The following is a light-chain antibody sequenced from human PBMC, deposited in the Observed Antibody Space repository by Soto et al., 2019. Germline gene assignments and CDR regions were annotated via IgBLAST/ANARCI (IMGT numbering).Light chain of an antibody. V-gene: IGKV1-13*02. CDR1: QGISSA. CDR2: DVS. Sequence: AIQLTQSPSSLSASVGDRVTITCRASQGISSALAWYQQKPGKSPNLLIYDVSSLESGVPSRFSCSGSGTEFTLTIRSLQPEDFETYYCQRFNTYPALTFRGGTKVEIK. J-gene: IGKJ4*01. CDR3: QRFNTYPALT.